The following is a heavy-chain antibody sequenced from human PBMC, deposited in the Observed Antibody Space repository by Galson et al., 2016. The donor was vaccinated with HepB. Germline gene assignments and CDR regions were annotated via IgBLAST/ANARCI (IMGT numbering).Heavy chain of an antibody. V-gene: IGHV3-11*01. CDR2: ISGGGRSI. J-gene: IGHJ3*02. CDR3: ARHTNTGHLRREANAVDI. D-gene: IGHD2-8*01. CDR1: GFSFTDYD. Sequence: SLRLSCAATGFSFTDYDLSWIRQAPGQGLEWVSYISGGGRSIFYADSVKGRFTISRDNARNSLSLEMNSLRNEDTAVYYCARHTNTGHLRREANAVDIWGQGTMVTVSS.